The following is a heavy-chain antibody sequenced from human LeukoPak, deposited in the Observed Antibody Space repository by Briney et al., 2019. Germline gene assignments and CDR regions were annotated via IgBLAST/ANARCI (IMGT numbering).Heavy chain of an antibody. D-gene: IGHD3-3*01. CDR2: ISSSGSTI. V-gene: IGHV3-11*04. J-gene: IGHJ4*02. CDR3: ARERGYDFWSGSRVLFDY. Sequence: GGSLRLSCAASGFTFSDYYMSWIRQAPGKGLEWISYISSSGSTIYYADSVKGRVTISRDNAKNSLYLQMNSLRAEDTAVYYCARERGYDFWSGSRVLFDYWGQGTLVTVSS. CDR1: GFTFSDYY.